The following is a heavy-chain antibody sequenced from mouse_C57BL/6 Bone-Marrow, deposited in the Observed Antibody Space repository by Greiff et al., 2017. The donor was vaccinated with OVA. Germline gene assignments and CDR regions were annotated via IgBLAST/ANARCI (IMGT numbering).Heavy chain of an antibody. CDR3: ARPIIYYGNPVAY. Sequence: VQLQQSGAELARPGASVKLSCKASGYTFTSYGISWVKQRTGQGLEWIGEIYPRSGNTYYNEKFKGKATLTADKSSSTAYMELRSLTSEDSAVYFCARPIIYYGNPVAYWGQGTLVTVSA. V-gene: IGHV1-81*01. CDR2: IYPRSGNT. D-gene: IGHD2-1*01. J-gene: IGHJ3*01. CDR1: GYTFTSYG.